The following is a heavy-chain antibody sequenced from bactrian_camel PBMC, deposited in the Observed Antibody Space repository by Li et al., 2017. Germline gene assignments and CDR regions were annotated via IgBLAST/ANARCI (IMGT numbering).Heavy chain of an antibody. D-gene: IGHD3*01. CDR3: AAVAEGRTVEGGVSLWTLFESGY. CDR2: IDSRGTT. Sequence: HVQLVESGGGSVQAGGSLTLSCAASGLVYPFWSMAWFRQAPGKEREGVARIDSRGTTVYVDSVKGRFTVFKGNAGKTLYLQMNSLRPEDTAMYYCAAVAEGRTVEGGVSLWTLFESGYWGQGTQVTVS. V-gene: IGHV3S61*01. CDR1: GLVYPFWS. J-gene: IGHJ4*01.